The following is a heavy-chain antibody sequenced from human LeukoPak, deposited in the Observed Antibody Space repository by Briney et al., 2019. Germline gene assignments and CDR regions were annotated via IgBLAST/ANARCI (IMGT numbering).Heavy chain of an antibody. D-gene: IGHD1-26*01. V-gene: IGHV3-9*03. CDR3: AKDTKPLPWRESAFDI. CDR1: GWTFDDYA. J-gene: IGHJ3*02. Sequence: PGGSLRLSCAASGWTFDDYAMHWVRQAPGKGLEWVSGISWNSGSIGYADSVKGRFTISRDNAKNSLYLQMNSLRAEDMALYYCAKDTKPLPWRESAFDIWGQGTMVTVSS. CDR2: ISWNSGSI.